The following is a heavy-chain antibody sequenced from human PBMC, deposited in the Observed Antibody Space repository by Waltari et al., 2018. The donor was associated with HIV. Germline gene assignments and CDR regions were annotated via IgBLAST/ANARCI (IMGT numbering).Heavy chain of an antibody. Sequence: RSSDYYWDWIRQSPGKGLEWIGNIQYGGNTIYNPSLESRVSMSIDTSRGQFSLTLKDVTAADTAVYFCARRGNYRAAEYNYFGPWGQGIQVIVSS. J-gene: IGHJ5*02. CDR3: ARRGNYRAAEYNYFGP. CDR1: RSSDYY. CDR2: IQYGGNT. V-gene: IGHV4-39*01. D-gene: IGHD1-7*01.